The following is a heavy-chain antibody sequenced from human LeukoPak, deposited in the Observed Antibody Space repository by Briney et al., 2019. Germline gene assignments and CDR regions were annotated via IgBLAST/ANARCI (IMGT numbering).Heavy chain of an antibody. V-gene: IGHV4-59*12. CDR1: GGSIRNYY. Sequence: SETLSLTCTVSGGSIRNYYWNWIRQPPGKGLEWIGLIYYSGSTNYNPSLTSRVTISVDKSKNQFSLKLSSVTAADTAVYYCARGGYSYGSAWFDPWGQGTLVTVSS. J-gene: IGHJ5*02. D-gene: IGHD5-18*01. CDR2: IYYSGST. CDR3: ARGGYSYGSAWFDP.